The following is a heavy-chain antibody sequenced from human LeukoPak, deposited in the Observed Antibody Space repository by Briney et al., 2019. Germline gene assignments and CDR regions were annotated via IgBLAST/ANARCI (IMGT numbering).Heavy chain of an antibody. D-gene: IGHD1-26*01. CDR1: GGSISSSSYY. CDR3: SRLIVGATYED. J-gene: IGHJ4*02. CDR2: IYYSGST. V-gene: IGHV4-39*01. Sequence: SETLSLTCTVSGGSISSSSYYWGCIRQPPGKGLEWIGSIYYSGSTYYNPSLKSRVTISVDTSKNQFSLKLSSVTAADTAVYYCSRLIVGATYEDWGQGTLVTVSS.